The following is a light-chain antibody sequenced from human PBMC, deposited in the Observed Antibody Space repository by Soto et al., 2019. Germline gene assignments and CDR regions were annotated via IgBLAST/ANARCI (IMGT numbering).Light chain of an antibody. CDR3: VAWDDSLNGVL. V-gene: IGLV1-44*01. CDR1: TSNIGGNP. CDR2: SND. J-gene: IGLJ2*01. Sequence: QLVLTQPPSASGTPGQRVTISCSGSTSNIGGNPVNWYQQFPGTAPRLLIYSNDQRPSGVPDRFSGSKSGTSASLAISGLQTEDEASYYCVAWDDSLNGVLFAGGTKVTVL.